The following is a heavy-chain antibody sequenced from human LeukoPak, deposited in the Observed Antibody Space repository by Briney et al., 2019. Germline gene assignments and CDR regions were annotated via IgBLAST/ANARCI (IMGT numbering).Heavy chain of an antibody. CDR3: ARRVVVVPAARSATQPFDY. CDR1: GGSFSGYY. Sequence: SETLSLTCAVYGGSFSGYYWGWIRQPPGKGLEWIGEINHSGSTNYNPSLKSRVTISVDTSKNQFSLKLSSVTAADTAVYYCARRVVVVPAARSATQPFDYWGQGTLVTVSS. V-gene: IGHV4-34*01. J-gene: IGHJ4*02. D-gene: IGHD2-2*01. CDR2: INHSGST.